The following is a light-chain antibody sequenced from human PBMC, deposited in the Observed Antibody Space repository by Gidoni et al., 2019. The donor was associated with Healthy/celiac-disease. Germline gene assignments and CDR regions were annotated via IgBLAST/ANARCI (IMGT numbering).Light chain of an antibody. CDR3: QQYNSDPRT. CDR1: QSISSW. Sequence: IQITPSPSTLSASVGDRVTITCRASQSISSWLDWYSQKPGKAPKLLIYKASSVESGVPSRFSGSGSGTEFTLTSSSLQPDDFATYYCQQYNSDPRTFGEGTKVEIK. J-gene: IGKJ1*01. V-gene: IGKV1-5*03. CDR2: KAS.